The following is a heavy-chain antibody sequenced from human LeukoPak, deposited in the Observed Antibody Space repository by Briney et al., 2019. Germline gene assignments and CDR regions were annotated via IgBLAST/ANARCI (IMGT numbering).Heavy chain of an antibody. Sequence: GGSLRLSCAASGFTFSSYGMHWVRQAPGKGLEWVAVISYDGSNKYYADSVKGRFTISRDNSKNTLYLQMNSLRAEDTAVYYCASGVYYDSSDYHGDYWGQGTLVTVSS. CDR3: ASGVYYDSSDYHGDY. D-gene: IGHD3-22*01. CDR1: GFTFSSYG. V-gene: IGHV3-30*03. CDR2: ISYDGSNK. J-gene: IGHJ4*02.